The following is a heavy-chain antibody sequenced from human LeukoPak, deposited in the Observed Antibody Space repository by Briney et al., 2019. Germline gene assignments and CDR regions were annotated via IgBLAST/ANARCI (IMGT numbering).Heavy chain of an antibody. D-gene: IGHD6-19*01. CDR1: GGSISSYY. Sequence: SETLSLTCTVSGGSISSYYWSWIRQPPGKGLEWIGYIYYSGSTNYNPSLKSRVTISADTSKNQFSLQMTSVTAADTAVYYCARDGSGWAGFFDYWGQGTLVTVSS. CDR2: IYYSGST. J-gene: IGHJ4*02. V-gene: IGHV4-59*01. CDR3: ARDGSGWAGFFDY.